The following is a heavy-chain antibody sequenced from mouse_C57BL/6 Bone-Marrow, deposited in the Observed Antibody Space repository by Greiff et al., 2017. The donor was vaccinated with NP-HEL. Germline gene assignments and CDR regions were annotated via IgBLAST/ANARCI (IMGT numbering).Heavy chain of an antibody. CDR2: IDTSDSET. J-gene: IGHJ4*01. V-gene: IGHV1-52*01. CDR1: GYTFTSYW. Sequence: QVQLQQPGAELVRPGSSVKLSCKASGYTFTSYWMHWVKQRPIQGLEWIGNIDTSDSETHYNQKFKDKATLTVDKSSSTAYMQLSSLTSEDSAVYYCATTVVATRARDYWGQGTSVTVSS. D-gene: IGHD1-1*01. CDR3: ATTVVATRARDY.